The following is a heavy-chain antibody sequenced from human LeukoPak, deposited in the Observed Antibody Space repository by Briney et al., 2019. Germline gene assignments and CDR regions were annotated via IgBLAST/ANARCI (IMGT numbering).Heavy chain of an antibody. Sequence: SVKVSCKTSGFSFTSSSVQWVRQARGQRLEWIGWIVVGSGKTEYAQKFQERVTITRDMSTSTAYMELSSLRSEDTAVYYCAATDLSRTYYYASGTARWGQGTLVTVSS. CDR2: IVVGSGKT. CDR3: AATDLSRTYYYASGTAR. CDR1: GFSFTSSS. V-gene: IGHV1-58*01. J-gene: IGHJ4*02. D-gene: IGHD3-10*01.